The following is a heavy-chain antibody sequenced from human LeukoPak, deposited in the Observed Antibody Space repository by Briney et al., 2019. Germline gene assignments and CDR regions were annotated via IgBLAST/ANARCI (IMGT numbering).Heavy chain of an antibody. CDR3: ARDPGDFTFDY. D-gene: IGHD3-10*01. Sequence: SETLSLTCTVSGGSISSSSYYWGWIRQPPGKGLEWIGSIYYNGSTYYNPSLKSRVTISVDKSKNQFSLKLSSVTAADTAVYYCARDPGDFTFDYWGQGTLVTVSS. CDR1: GGSISSSSYY. V-gene: IGHV4-39*07. J-gene: IGHJ4*02. CDR2: IYYNGST.